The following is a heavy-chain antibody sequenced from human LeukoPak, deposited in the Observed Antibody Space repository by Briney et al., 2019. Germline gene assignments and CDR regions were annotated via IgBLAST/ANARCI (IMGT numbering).Heavy chain of an antibody. J-gene: IGHJ4*02. CDR1: GFTFDDYA. CDR2: ISGDGGST. D-gene: IGHD3-22*01. V-gene: IGHV3-43*02. Sequence: GGSLRLSCAPSGFTFDDYAMPWVRQAPGKGLEWVSLISGDGGSTYYADSVKGRFTISRDNSKHSLYLQMNSLRTEDNALYYCAKDMRRGWYYYDSSGYYYDSCFDYWGQGTLVTVSS. CDR3: AKDMRRGWYYYDSSGYYYDSCFDY.